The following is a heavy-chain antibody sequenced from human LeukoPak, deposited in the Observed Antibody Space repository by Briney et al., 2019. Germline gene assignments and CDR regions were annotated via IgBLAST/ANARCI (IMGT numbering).Heavy chain of an antibody. J-gene: IGHJ4*02. Sequence: GGSLRLSCAASGFTFSSYAMHWVRQAPGKGLEWVAVISYDGSNKYYADSVKGRFTISRDNSKNTLYVQMNSLRAEDTALYHCARAPDPRSHPIDYWGQGTLVTVSS. D-gene: IGHD1-14*01. CDR2: ISYDGSNK. V-gene: IGHV3-30-3*01. CDR3: ARAPDPRSHPIDY. CDR1: GFTFSSYA.